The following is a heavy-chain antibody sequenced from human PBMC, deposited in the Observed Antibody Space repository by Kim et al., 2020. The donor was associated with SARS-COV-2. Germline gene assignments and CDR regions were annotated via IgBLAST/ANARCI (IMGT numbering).Heavy chain of an antibody. CDR1: GFTFSSYG. Sequence: GGSLRLSCAASGFTFSSYGMHWVRQAPGKGLEWVAVIWYDGSNKYYADSVKGRFTISRDNSKNTLYLQMNSLRAEDTAVYYCARDYYDSSGYYFDYWGQGTLVTVSS. J-gene: IGHJ4*02. D-gene: IGHD3-22*01. CDR2: IWYDGSNK. CDR3: ARDYYDSSGYYFDY. V-gene: IGHV3-33*01.